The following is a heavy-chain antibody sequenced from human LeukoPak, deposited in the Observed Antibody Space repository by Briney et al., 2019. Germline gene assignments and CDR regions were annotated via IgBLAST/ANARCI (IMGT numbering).Heavy chain of an antibody. CDR3: ARDRRSTGWPFDY. CDR1: GFTFSSYA. D-gene: IGHD6-19*01. V-gene: IGHV3-23*01. CDR2: VSGSGDST. J-gene: IGHJ4*02. Sequence: PGGSLRLSCVASGFTFSSYAMTWVRQAPGKGLEWVSIVSGSGDSTYYADSMKGRFTISRDNSKNTLFLQINSLRVDDTDVYYCARDRRSTGWPFDYWGQGTLVTVSS.